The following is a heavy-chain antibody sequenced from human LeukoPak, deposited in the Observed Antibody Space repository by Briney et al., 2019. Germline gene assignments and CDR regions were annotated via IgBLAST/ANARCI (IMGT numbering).Heavy chain of an antibody. J-gene: IGHJ4*02. V-gene: IGHV4-34*01. CDR3: ARGRYGDYLYYFGY. CDR1: GASMTSHY. D-gene: IGHD4-17*01. Sequence: SETLSLTCTVSGASMTSHYWSWIRQPPGKGLEWIGEINHSGSTNYNPSLKSRVTISVDTSKNQFSLKLSSVTAADTAVYYCARGRYGDYLYYFGYWGQGTLVTVSS. CDR2: INHSGST.